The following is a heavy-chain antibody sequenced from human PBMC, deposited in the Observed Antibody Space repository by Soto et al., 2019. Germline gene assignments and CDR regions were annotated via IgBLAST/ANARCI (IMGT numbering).Heavy chain of an antibody. V-gene: IGHV1-69*12. CDR1: GGTFSSYA. Sequence: QVQLVQSGAEVKKPGSSVKVSCKASGGTFSSYAISWVRQAPGQGLEWMGGIIPIFGTANFAPKFQGRVTITAGESPSTAFMGPSSLRSGDTALVYRGRPKDCFNYLVPPLRGQGTLVTVSS. CDR2: IIPIFGTA. D-gene: IGHD2-21*01. CDR3: GRPKDCFNYLVPPL. J-gene: IGHJ4*02.